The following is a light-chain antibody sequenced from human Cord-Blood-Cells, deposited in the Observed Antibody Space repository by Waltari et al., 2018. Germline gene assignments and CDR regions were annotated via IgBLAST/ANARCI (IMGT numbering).Light chain of an antibody. Sequence: SSELTQDPAVSVALGQKVRITCQGGSLRSYYASWYQQKPGQAPVLVIYGKNKRPSGIPDRFSGSSSGNTASLTITGAQAEDEADYYCNSRDSSGNHLVFGGGTKLTVL. CDR2: GKN. CDR3: NSRDSSGNHLV. V-gene: IGLV3-19*01. CDR1: SLRSYY. J-gene: IGLJ2*01.